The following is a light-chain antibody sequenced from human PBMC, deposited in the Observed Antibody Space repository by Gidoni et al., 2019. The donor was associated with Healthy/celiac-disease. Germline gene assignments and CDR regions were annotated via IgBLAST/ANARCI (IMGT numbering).Light chain of an antibody. J-gene: IGKJ3*01. V-gene: IGKV2-28*01. CDR2: LGS. CDR1: QRLLHSNGYNY. Sequence: VMPHSPPSLPVTPGEPASISCRSGQRLLHSNGYNYLNWYLQKPGQSPPLLIYLGSNRASGVPDRFSGSGSGTDFTLKISRVEAEDVGVYYCMQALQTPFTFGPGTKVDIK. CDR3: MQALQTPFT.